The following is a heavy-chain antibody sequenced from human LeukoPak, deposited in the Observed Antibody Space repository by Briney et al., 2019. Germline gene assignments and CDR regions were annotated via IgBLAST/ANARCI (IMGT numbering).Heavy chain of an antibody. J-gene: IGHJ5*02. CDR1: GGSFSGYY. D-gene: IGHD6-25*01. CDR2: IYYSGST. V-gene: IGHV4-59*01. CDR3: ARDGDRGIAATNWFDP. Sequence: SETLSLTCAVYGGSFSGYYWSWIRQPPGKGLEWIGYIYYSGSTNYNPSLKSRVTISVDTSKNQFSLKLSSVTAADTAVYYCARDGDRGIAATNWFDPWGQGTLVTVSS.